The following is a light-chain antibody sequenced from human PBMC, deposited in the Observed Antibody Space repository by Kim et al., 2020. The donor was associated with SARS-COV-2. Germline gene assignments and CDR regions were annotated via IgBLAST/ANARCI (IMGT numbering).Light chain of an antibody. CDR3: QQYVNLPPYN. Sequence: DIQLTQSPSSLSASVGDRVTITCQASQDISHSLNWYQQKPGKAPNLLIYDASILETGVPSRFSGSGSGTDSTFTITSLQPEDIATYYCQQYVNLPPYNFGQGTKLEI. J-gene: IGKJ2*01. CDR1: QDISHS. V-gene: IGKV1-33*01. CDR2: DAS.